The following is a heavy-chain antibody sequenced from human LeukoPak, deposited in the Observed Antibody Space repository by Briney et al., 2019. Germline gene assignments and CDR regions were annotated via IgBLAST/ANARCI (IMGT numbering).Heavy chain of an antibody. CDR2: IYYSGST. D-gene: IGHD2-2*01. CDR1: GGSISSSSYY. V-gene: IGHV4-39*07. J-gene: IGHJ3*02. CDR3: ARTRIVVVPAAIRADAFDI. Sequence: PSETLSLTCTVSGGSISSSSYYWGWIRQPPGKGLEWIGSIYYSGSTYYNPSLKSRVTMSVDTSKNQFSLKLSSVTAADTAVYYCARTRIVVVPAAIRADAFDIWGQGTMVTVSS.